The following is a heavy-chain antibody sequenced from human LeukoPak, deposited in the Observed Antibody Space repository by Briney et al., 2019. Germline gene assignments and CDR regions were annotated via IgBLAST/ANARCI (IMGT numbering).Heavy chain of an antibody. D-gene: IGHD6-13*01. J-gene: IGHJ4*02. CDR2: ISSGGRTI. CDR3: ARDRDHSNNWYIFLDY. CDR1: GFAFSTYE. V-gene: IGHV3-48*03. Sequence: GGSLRLSCAPSGFAFSTYEMNWVRQAPGKGLEWVSYISSGGRTISYADSVKGRFTISRDNAKNSLYLQMNGLRAEDTAVYYCARDRDHSNNWYIFLDYWGQGTLVTVSS.